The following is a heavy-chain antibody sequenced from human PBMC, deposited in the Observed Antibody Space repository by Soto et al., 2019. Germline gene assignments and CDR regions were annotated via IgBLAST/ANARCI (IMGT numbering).Heavy chain of an antibody. CDR1: GFTFSTHW. J-gene: IGHJ4*02. Sequence: EVQLVESGGYLVQPGGSLRLSCAASGFTFSTHWMSWVRQAPGKGLEWVANINDDGSERNYSFSVRGRFIVSRHNDKNSLFLQMNGLSVADTALYYCAKDVRWGQGTQVTVSS. CDR2: INDDGSER. V-gene: IGHV3-7*05. CDR3: AKDVR.